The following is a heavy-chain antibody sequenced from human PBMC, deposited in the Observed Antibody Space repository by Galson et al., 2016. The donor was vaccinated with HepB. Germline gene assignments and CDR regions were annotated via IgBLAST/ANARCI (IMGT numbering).Heavy chain of an antibody. CDR2: ISFNEDKK. V-gene: IGHV3-30*03. Sequence: SLRLSCAVSGFTFRKYGMHWVRQPPGKGLQWVAAISFNEDKKFYLDSVRGRFTVSRDSSKNTLYLQLNSLRRDDTAVYFCARGDYGASFYYGVDVWGQGTTVTVSS. D-gene: IGHD4-17*01. J-gene: IGHJ6*02. CDR1: GFTFRKYG. CDR3: ARGDYGASFYYGVDV.